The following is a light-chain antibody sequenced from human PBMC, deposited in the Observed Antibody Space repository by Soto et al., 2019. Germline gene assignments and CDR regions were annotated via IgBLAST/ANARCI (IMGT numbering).Light chain of an antibody. CDR1: SSDVGTYDY. Sequence: QSVLTQPASVSGSPGQSIIISCTGTSSDVGTYDYVSWYQQHPGKAPKLLIYDVNNRPSGVSDRFSGSKSGNTASLTISGLQAEDEADYHCTSYTSSSTLVLFGGGTQLTVL. CDR3: TSYTSSSTLVL. V-gene: IGLV2-14*03. CDR2: DVN. J-gene: IGLJ2*01.